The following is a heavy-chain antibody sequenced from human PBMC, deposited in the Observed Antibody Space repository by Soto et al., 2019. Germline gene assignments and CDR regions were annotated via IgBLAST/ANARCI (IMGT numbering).Heavy chain of an antibody. D-gene: IGHD6-13*01. Sequence: QVQLVESGGGVVQPGRSLRLSCAASGFTFSSYGMHWVRQAPGKGLEWVGVIWDDGSNKYYADSVKGRFTISRDNSKNTLYLQMNSLRAEDTAVYYCARDRYSSGWYDLDYWGQGTLVTVSS. J-gene: IGHJ4*02. V-gene: IGHV3-33*01. CDR1: GFTFSSYG. CDR3: ARDRYSSGWYDLDY. CDR2: IWDDGSNK.